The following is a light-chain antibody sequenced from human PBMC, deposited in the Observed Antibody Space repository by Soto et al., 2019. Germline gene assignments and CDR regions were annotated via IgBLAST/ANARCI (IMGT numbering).Light chain of an antibody. Sequence: QSVLTQPPSVSEAPRQRVTISCSGSNSNIGNNAVNWYQQLPGKAPKLLIYYDDVLPSGVSDRFSGSRSGTSASLAISGPQSEDEADYYCAAWDDSLNGVVFGGGTKLTVL. CDR2: YDD. V-gene: IGLV1-36*01. CDR1: NSNIGNNA. CDR3: AAWDDSLNGVV. J-gene: IGLJ2*01.